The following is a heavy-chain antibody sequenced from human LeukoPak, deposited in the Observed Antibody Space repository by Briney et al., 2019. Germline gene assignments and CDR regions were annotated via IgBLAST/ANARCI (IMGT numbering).Heavy chain of an antibody. D-gene: IGHD1-26*01. CDR1: GFTFSSYG. J-gene: IGHJ6*03. CDR2: INQDGSEK. Sequence: GGSLRLSCAASGFTFSSYGMSWVRQAPGKGLEWVADINQDGSEKYYVDSVKGRFTISRDSAKNSLFLQMNSLRADDTAVYYCARHNLVGNYYYYYYMDVWGKGTTVTISS. CDR3: ARHNLVGNYYYYYYMDV. V-gene: IGHV3-7*01.